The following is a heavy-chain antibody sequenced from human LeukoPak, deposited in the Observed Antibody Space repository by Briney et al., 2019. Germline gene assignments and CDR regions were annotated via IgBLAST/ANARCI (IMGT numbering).Heavy chain of an antibody. CDR2: IYHSGST. Sequence: SETLSLTCTVSGYSICSGYYWGWIRQPPGKGLEWIGSIYHSGSTYYNPSLKSRVTISVDTSKNQFSLKLSSVTAADTAVYYCARDITIFGPAGGFDYWGQGTLVTVSS. D-gene: IGHD3-3*01. V-gene: IGHV4-38-2*02. J-gene: IGHJ4*02. CDR1: GYSICSGYY. CDR3: ARDITIFGPAGGFDY.